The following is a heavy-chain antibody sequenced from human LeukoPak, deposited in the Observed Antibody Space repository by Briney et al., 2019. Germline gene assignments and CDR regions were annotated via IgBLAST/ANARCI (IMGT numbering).Heavy chain of an antibody. CDR3: ASPQHYYDSSGYIFDY. CDR1: GYTFTSYY. CDR2: INPSGGST. Sequence: ASVKVSCKASGYTFTSYYMHWVRQAPGQGLEWMGIINPSGGSTSYAQKFQGRVTMTRDTSTSTVYMELSSLRSEDTAVYYCASPQHYYDSSGYIFDYWGQGTLVTVSS. D-gene: IGHD3-22*01. V-gene: IGHV1-46*01. J-gene: IGHJ4*02.